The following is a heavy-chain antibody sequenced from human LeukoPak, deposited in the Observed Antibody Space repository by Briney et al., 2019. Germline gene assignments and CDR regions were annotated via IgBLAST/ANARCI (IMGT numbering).Heavy chain of an antibody. CDR3: AKDRGNYEGLYDY. CDR2: ISGNGAST. V-gene: IGHV3-23*01. CDR1: GFTFSDSY. Sequence: GGSLRLSCAASGFTFSDSYMSWLRQAPGKGLEWVSSISGNGASTYYADSVKGRFTISRDNSKNTLYLHMNSLRAEDTAVYYCAKDRGNYEGLYDYWGQGTLVTVSS. D-gene: IGHD1-7*01. J-gene: IGHJ4*02.